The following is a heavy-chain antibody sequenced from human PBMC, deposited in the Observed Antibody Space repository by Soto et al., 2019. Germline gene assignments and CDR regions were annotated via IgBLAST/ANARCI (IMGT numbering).Heavy chain of an antibody. D-gene: IGHD3-22*01. CDR3: ARGWDYYENSAYLDYFGY. V-gene: IGHV1-3*01. Sequence: ASVKVSCKASGYTFRSHAIYWVRQAHGHILEWMGWINAGNGNTKYSLKFQGRVSIARDTSASTAYMELSSLRSEDTAVYYCARGWDYYENSAYLDYFGYWGQGTLVTVSS. J-gene: IGHJ4*02. CDR1: GYTFRSHA. CDR2: INAGNGNT.